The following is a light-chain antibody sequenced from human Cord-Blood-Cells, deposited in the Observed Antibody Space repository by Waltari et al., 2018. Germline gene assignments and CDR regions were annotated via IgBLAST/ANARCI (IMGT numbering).Light chain of an antibody. CDR3: CSYAGSSTA. Sequence: QSALTQPASVSGSPRQSITISCTGTRSDVGSYNLVSWYQQHPGKAPKLMIYEGSKRPSGVSNRFSCSKSGNTASLTISGLQAEDEADYYCCSYAGSSTAFGGGTKLTVL. CDR2: EGS. CDR1: RSDVGSYNL. J-gene: IGLJ3*02. V-gene: IGLV2-23*01.